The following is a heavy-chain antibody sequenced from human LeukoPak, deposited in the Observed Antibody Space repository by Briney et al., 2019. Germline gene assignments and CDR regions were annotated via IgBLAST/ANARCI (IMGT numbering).Heavy chain of an antibody. Sequence: PGGSLRLSCAASGFNFSSYEMNWVRQAPGKGLEWVSDISSSGGTIYYADSVKGRFTISRDNAENSLYLHMNSLRAEDTAVYYCARGLWSGTYWGQGSLVTVSS. J-gene: IGHJ4*02. CDR1: GFNFSSYE. D-gene: IGHD3-10*01. CDR2: ISSSGGTI. CDR3: ARGLWSGTY. V-gene: IGHV3-48*03.